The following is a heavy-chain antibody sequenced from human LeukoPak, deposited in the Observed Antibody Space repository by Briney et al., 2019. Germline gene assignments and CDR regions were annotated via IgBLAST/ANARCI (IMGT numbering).Heavy chain of an antibody. D-gene: IGHD3-3*01. V-gene: IGHV3-11*04. J-gene: IGHJ4*02. CDR1: GFTFSDYY. CDR2: ISSSGSTI. CDR3: ARNPESKYYDFWSGYYTPDY. Sequence: GGSLRLSCAASGFTFSDYYMSWIRQAPGKGLEWVSYISSSGSTIYYADSVKGRFTISRDNAKNSLYLQMNSLRAEDTAVYYCARNPESKYYDFWSGYYTPDYWGQGTLVTVSS.